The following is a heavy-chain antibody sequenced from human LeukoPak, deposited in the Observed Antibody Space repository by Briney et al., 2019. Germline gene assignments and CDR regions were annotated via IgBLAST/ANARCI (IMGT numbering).Heavy chain of an antibody. V-gene: IGHV1-2*02. CDR2: INPNSGGT. J-gene: IGHJ4*02. CDR1: GYTFTGYY. Sequence: ASVKVSCKASGYTFTGYYIHWMRQAPGQGLEWMGWINPNSGGTNDAQKFQGRVTMTTDTSISTAYMALSRLRSDDTALYYCARGGWSGYSYGSEPEKYFDYWGQGTLVTVSS. D-gene: IGHD5-18*01. CDR3: ARGGWSGYSYGSEPEKYFDY.